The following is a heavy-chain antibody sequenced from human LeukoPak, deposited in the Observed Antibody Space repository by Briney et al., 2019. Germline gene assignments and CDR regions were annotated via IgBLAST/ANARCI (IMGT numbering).Heavy chain of an antibody. CDR2: ISYDGSNK. J-gene: IGHJ4*02. Sequence: GGSLRLSCAASGFTFSSYAMHWVRQAPGKGLEWVAVISYDGSNKYYADSVKGRFTISRDNSKNTLYLQMNSLRAEDTAVYYCARAPYNWNSFNFDYWGQGTLVTVSS. V-gene: IGHV3-30*01. CDR3: ARAPYNWNSFNFDY. CDR1: GFTFSSYA. D-gene: IGHD1/OR15-1a*01.